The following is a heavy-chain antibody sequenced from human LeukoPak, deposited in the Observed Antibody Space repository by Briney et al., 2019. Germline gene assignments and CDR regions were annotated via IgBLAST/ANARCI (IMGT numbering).Heavy chain of an antibody. CDR3: ARAGGVFGVVPKLDY. V-gene: IGHV3-21*01. Sequence: GGSLRLSCAASGFTFNNYNMDWVRQAPGKGLEWVSSISSRSSSIYYADSVKGRFTISRDNAKNSLYLQMNSLRAEDTAVYFCARAGGVFGVVPKLDYWGQGTLATVSS. D-gene: IGHD3-3*01. CDR1: GFTFNNYN. J-gene: IGHJ4*02. CDR2: ISSRSSSI.